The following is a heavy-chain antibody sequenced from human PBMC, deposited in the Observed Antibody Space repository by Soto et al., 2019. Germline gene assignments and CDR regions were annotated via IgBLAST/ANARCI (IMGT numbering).Heavy chain of an antibody. J-gene: IGHJ6*02. Sequence: GGSLSLSCAASGFTFSSYAMSWVRQAPGKGLEWVSAISGSGGSTYYADSVKGRFTISRDNSKNTLYLQMNSLRAEDTAVYYCAKDIVVVPAAMGNYYYYGMDVWGQGTTVTVSS. CDR3: AKDIVVVPAAMGNYYYYGMDV. V-gene: IGHV3-23*01. CDR1: GFTFSSYA. D-gene: IGHD2-2*01. CDR2: ISGSGGST.